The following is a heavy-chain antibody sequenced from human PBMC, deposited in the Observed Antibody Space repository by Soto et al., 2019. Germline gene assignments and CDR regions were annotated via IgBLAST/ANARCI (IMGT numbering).Heavy chain of an antibody. CDR2: IYHSGSI. D-gene: IGHD3-10*01. CDR1: NASISSRKW. CDR3: ASKFGELLADAFDI. V-gene: IGHV4-4*02. Sequence: QVQLQESGPGLVKPSGTLSLTCTVSNASISSRKWWTWVRQTPGKGLEWIGEIYHSGSINHNPSLKSRVTMSVDKSNNHFSLKMTSVNAADTAVYYCASKFGELLADAFDIWGQGTVVTVSS. J-gene: IGHJ3*02.